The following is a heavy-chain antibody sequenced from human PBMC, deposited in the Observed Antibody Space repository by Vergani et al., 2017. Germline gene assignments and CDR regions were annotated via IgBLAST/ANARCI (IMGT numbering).Heavy chain of an antibody. CDR1: GGSISSSSYY. CDR2: IYYSGST. Sequence: QLQLQESGPGLVKPSETLSLTCTVSGGSISSSSYYWGWIRQPPGKGLEWIGSIYYSGSTYYNPSLKSRVTISVDTSKNQFSLKLSSVTAADTAVYYCARDPYDILTGAFDYWGQGTLVTVSS. D-gene: IGHD3-9*01. V-gene: IGHV4-39*07. J-gene: IGHJ4*02. CDR3: ARDPYDILTGAFDY.